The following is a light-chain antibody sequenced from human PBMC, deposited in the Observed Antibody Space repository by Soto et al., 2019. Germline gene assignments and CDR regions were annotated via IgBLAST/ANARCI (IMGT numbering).Light chain of an antibody. CDR2: GAF. CDR3: QQYNDWPLT. Sequence: EIVMTQSPVTLSVSPGERATLSCRASQSINSNLAWYQQKPGQAPSLLIYGAFTRATGIPARFSGTGSGTEFTLTISSLHSEDLALYYCQQYNDWPLTFGQGTKVDI. J-gene: IGKJ1*01. CDR1: QSINSN. V-gene: IGKV3-15*01.